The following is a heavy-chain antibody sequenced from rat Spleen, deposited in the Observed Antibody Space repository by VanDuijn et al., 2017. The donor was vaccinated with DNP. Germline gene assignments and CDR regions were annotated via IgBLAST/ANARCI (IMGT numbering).Heavy chain of an antibody. CDR2: MWSGGTT. Sequence: QVQLKESGPGLVKSSETLSLTCTVSGFSLTSYDLSWVRQPPGKGLEWIGAMWSGGTTDYNSTLKSRLSISRDTSKSQVLLKMNGLQTEDTAMYFCARSSYGYNRNWFAYWGQGTLVTVSS. V-gene: IGHV2-15*01. J-gene: IGHJ3*01. CDR1: GFSLTSYD. D-gene: IGHD1-9*01. CDR3: ARSSYGYNRNWFAY.